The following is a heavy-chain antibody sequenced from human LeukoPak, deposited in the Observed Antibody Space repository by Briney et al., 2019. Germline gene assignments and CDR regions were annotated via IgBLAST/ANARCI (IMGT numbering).Heavy chain of an antibody. V-gene: IGHV4-59*01. CDR2: IFYTGST. D-gene: IGHD3-9*01. CDR3: ARTKSQSYYDILAGYEENWFDP. CDR1: GASISSYY. Sequence: SETLSLTCTVSGASISSYYWSWIRQPPGKGLEWIGYIFYTGSTNYNPSPKSRVTISVDKSKNQLSLKLNSVTAADTAVYYCARTKSQSYYDILAGYEENWFDPWGQGTLVTVSS. J-gene: IGHJ5*02.